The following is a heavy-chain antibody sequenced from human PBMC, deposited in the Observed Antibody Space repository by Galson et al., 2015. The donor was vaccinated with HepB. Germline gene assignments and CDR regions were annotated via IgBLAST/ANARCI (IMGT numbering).Heavy chain of an antibody. Sequence: SLRLSCAASGFTFSSYWMSWVRQAPGKGLEWVANIKQDGSEKYYVDSVKGRFTISRDNAKNSLYLQMNSLRAEDTAVYYCAREGSRVDLNWNPNWFDPWGQGTLVTVSS. J-gene: IGHJ5*02. CDR2: IKQDGSEK. CDR1: GFTFSSYW. D-gene: IGHD1-20*01. V-gene: IGHV3-7*01. CDR3: AREGSRVDLNWNPNWFDP.